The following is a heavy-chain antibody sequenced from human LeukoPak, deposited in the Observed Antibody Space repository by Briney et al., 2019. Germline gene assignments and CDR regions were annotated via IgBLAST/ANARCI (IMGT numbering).Heavy chain of an antibody. CDR1: GFTFSSYA. D-gene: IGHD6-13*01. J-gene: IGHJ3*02. CDR3: ARVPRRAAAGTGAFDI. CDR2: ISYDGSNK. V-gene: IGHV3-30*04. Sequence: GRSLRLSCAASGFTFSSYAMHWVRQAPGKGLEWVAVISYDGSNKYYADSEKGRFTISRDNSKNTLYLQMNSLRAEDTAVYYCARVPRRAAAGTGAFDIWGQGTMVTVSS.